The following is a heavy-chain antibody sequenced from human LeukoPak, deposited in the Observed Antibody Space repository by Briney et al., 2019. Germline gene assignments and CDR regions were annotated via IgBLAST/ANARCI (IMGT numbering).Heavy chain of an antibody. Sequence: GGSLRLSCAASGFTFSSYSMNWVRQAPGKGLEWVSSIGSSSSYIYYADSVKGRFTISRDNAKNSLYLQMNSLRAEDTAVYYCARDSGDSGSSLTIYYYYGMDVWGQGTTVTVSS. J-gene: IGHJ6*02. CDR1: GFTFSSYS. D-gene: IGHD1-26*01. CDR2: IGSSSSYI. V-gene: IGHV3-21*01. CDR3: ARDSGDSGSSLTIYYYYGMDV.